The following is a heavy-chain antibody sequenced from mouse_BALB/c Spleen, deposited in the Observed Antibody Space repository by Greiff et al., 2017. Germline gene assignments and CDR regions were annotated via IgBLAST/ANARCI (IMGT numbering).Heavy chain of an antibody. CDR1: GYTFTSYY. V-gene: IGHV1S56*01. J-gene: IGHJ2*01. CDR2: IYPGNVNT. CDR3: AREDYYYGSSFYFDY. D-gene: IGHD1-1*01. Sequence: VQLQQSGPELVKPGASVRISCKASGYTFTSYYIHWVKQRPGQGLEWIGWIYPGNVNTKYNEKFKGKATLTADKSSSTAYMQLSSLTSEDSAVYFCAREDYYYGSSFYFDYWGQGTTLTVSS.